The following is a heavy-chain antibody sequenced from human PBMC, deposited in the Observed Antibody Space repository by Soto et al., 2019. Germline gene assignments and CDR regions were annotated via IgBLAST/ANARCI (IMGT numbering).Heavy chain of an antibody. J-gene: IGHJ4*02. CDR1: GFTFSSYS. CDR2: ISSSSSYI. V-gene: IGHV3-21*01. CDR3: ARETGYDFWSGYYSLDY. Sequence: EVQLVESWGGLVKPGGSLRLSCAASGFTFSSYSMNWVRQAPGKGLEWVSSISSSSSYIYYADSVKGRFTISRDNAKNSLYLQMNSLRAEDTAVYYCARETGYDFWSGYYSLDYWGQGTLVTVSS. D-gene: IGHD3-3*01.